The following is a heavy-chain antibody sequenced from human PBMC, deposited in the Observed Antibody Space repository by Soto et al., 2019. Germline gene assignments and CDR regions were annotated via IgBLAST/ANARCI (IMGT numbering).Heavy chain of an antibody. Sequence: SVKVSCKASGGTFSSYAISWVRQAPGQGLEWMGGIIPIFGTANYAQKFQGRVTITADESTSTAYMELSSLRSEDTAVYYCASMDSSGYYYINPFDYWGQGTLVTAPQ. D-gene: IGHD3-22*01. CDR1: GGTFSSYA. CDR3: ASMDSSGYYYINPFDY. J-gene: IGHJ4*02. V-gene: IGHV1-69*13. CDR2: IIPIFGTA.